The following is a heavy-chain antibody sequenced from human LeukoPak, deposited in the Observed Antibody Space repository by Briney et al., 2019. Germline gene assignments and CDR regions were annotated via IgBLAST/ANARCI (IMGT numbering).Heavy chain of an antibody. CDR3: ARALYSGYDY. CDR1: GGSISNFY. CDR2: IHYSGST. Sequence: PSETLSLTCSVFGGSISNFYWSWIRQPPGKRLEWIGYIHYSGSTNYNPSLKSRVTISVDTSKNQFSLKLTSVTAVDTAVYYCARALYSGYDYWGQGTLVTVSS. V-gene: IGHV4-59*01. J-gene: IGHJ4*02. D-gene: IGHD5-12*01.